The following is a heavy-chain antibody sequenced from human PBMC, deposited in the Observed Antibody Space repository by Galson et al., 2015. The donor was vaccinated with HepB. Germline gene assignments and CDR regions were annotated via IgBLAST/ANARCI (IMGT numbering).Heavy chain of an antibody. D-gene: IGHD2-2*01. Sequence: SLRLSCAASGFTFSSYGMHWVRQAPGKGLEWVAVIWYDGSNKYYADSVKGRFTISRDNSKNTLYLQMNSLRAEDTAVYYCARGADIVVVPAASVNWFDPWGQGTLVTVSS. V-gene: IGHV3-33*01. CDR2: IWYDGSNK. J-gene: IGHJ5*02. CDR3: ARGADIVVVPAASVNWFDP. CDR1: GFTFSSYG.